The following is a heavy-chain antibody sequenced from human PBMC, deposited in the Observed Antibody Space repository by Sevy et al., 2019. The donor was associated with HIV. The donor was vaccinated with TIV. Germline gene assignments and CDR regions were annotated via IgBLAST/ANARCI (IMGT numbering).Heavy chain of an antibody. CDR2: ISSASSYI. CDR1: GFTFNYHF. Sequence: GGSLRLSCAASGFTFNYHFMNWVRQAPGKGLEWVSSISSASSYIFHADSVKGRFTISRDNARNSLYLHMNGLRAEDTAVYYCARGDYYGSLYYFDYWGPGTLVTVSS. J-gene: IGHJ4*02. V-gene: IGHV3-21*01. CDR3: ARGDYYGSLYYFDY. D-gene: IGHD3-10*01.